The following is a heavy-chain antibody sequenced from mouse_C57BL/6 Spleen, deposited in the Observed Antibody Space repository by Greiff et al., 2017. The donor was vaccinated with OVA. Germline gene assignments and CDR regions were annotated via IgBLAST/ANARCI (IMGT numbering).Heavy chain of an antibody. CDR2: ISYDGSN. D-gene: IGHD3-3*01. J-gene: IGHJ3*01. V-gene: IGHV3-6*01. CDR3: AREAGWFAY. CDR1: GYSITSGYY. Sequence: EVQLQESGPGLVKPSQSLSLTCSVTGYSITSGYYWNWIRQVPGNKLEWMGYISYDGSNNYNPSLKNRISITRDTSKNQFFLKLNSVTTEDTATYYCAREAGWFAYWGQGTLVTVSA.